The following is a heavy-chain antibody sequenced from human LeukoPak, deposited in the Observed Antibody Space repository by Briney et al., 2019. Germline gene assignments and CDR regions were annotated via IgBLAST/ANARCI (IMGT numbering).Heavy chain of an antibody. CDR3: ARVNGVVILDY. Sequence: GGSLRLSCAASGCTVSSNYVSWVRQAPGKGLEWVSVIYSDGSTYYADSVKGRFTISRDNSKNTLYLQMNSLRAEDTAVYYCARVNGVVILDYWGQGTLVTVSS. V-gene: IGHV3-53*01. CDR2: IYSDGST. CDR1: GCTVSSNY. D-gene: IGHD3-3*01. J-gene: IGHJ4*02.